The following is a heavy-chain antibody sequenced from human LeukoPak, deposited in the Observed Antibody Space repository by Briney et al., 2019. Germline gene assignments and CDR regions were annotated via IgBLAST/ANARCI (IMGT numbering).Heavy chain of an antibody. D-gene: IGHD3-22*01. V-gene: IGHV4-61*08. CDR2: VYYSGRT. CDR3: VRETTTEYYDSSGYYRQTEVFDA. J-gene: IGHJ3*01. Sequence: PSETLSLTCSVSGDSVRSDAYYWGWLRQPPGKGLEWIGFVYYSGRTNYNASLKSRVTMSVDTSKNQFSLMLRSVTVADTAVYYCVRETTTEYYDSSGYYRQTEVFDAWGQGTMVTVSS. CDR1: GDSVRSDAYY.